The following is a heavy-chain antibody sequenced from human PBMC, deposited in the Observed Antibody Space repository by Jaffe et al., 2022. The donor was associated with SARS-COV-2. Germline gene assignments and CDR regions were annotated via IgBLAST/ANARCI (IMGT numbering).Heavy chain of an antibody. Sequence: QVQLVESGGGLVKPGGSLRLSCSASGFTFSDYYMNWIRQAPGKGLEWISYIDRSGSAIYYADSVKGRFTISRDNAKNSLYLQMNSLRAEDTAVYYCAGDPGSLLNFEYWGQGTLVIVSS. CDR1: GFTFSDYY. CDR2: IDRSGSAI. CDR3: AGDPGSLLNFEY. D-gene: IGHD6-25*01. J-gene: IGHJ4*02. V-gene: IGHV3-11*01.